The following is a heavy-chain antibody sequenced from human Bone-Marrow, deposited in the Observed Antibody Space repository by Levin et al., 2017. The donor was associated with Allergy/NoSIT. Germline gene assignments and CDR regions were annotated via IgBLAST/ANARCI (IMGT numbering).Heavy chain of an antibody. J-gene: IGHJ4*02. CDR1: GLSIDDYV. V-gene: IGHV3-9*01. CDR3: SALASRPY. CDR2: INWNSDQI. Sequence: SLKISCSVSGLSIDDYVMNWVRQVPGKGLEWVAGINWNSDQIGYADSVQGRFTISRDNAKNSLFLQMSSLRVDDTAVYYCSALASRPYWGQRTLVTVSS. D-gene: IGHD6-6*01.